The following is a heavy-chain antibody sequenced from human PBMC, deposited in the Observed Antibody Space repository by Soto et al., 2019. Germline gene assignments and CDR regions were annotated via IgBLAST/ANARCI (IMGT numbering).Heavy chain of an antibody. CDR3: ARDGVEAGLYLDN. Sequence: PGGSLRLSCAASGFTFRSYWMSWVRQAPGKGLEWVANINQDGSEKYYVDSVKGRFTISRDNAKNSLYLQVNSLRAEDTAVYYCARDGVEAGLYLDNWGQGTLVPVSS. CDR2: INQDGSEK. D-gene: IGHD6-19*01. CDR1: GFTFRSYW. V-gene: IGHV3-7*01. J-gene: IGHJ4*02.